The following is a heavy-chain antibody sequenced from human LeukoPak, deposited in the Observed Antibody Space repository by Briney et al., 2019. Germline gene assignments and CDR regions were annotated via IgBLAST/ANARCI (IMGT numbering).Heavy chain of an antibody. Sequence: ASVKVSCMASGYTFTGYYMHWVRQAPGQGLEWMGWINSNSGGTNYAQKFQGRVTMPRDTSISTAYMELSRLRSDDTAVYYCARDLTASRPNDYYCCGMDVWGQKTTVTVS. D-gene: IGHD6-25*01. CDR2: INSNSGGT. V-gene: IGHV1-2*02. CDR1: GYTFTGYY. J-gene: IGHJ6*02. CDR3: ARDLTASRPNDYYCCGMDV.